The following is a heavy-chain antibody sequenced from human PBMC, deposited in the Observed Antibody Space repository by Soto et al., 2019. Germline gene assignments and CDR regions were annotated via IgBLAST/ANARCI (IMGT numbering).Heavy chain of an antibody. Sequence: PGGSLRLSCAASGFTFSSYSMSWVRQAPGKGLEWVSAISGSGGSTYYADSVKGRFTISRDNSKNTLYLQMNSLRAEDTAVYYCAKGKALSYIFDIWGQGTMVTVSS. CDR2: ISGSGGST. J-gene: IGHJ3*02. CDR3: AKGKALSYIFDI. D-gene: IGHD1-26*01. V-gene: IGHV3-23*01. CDR1: GFTFSSYS.